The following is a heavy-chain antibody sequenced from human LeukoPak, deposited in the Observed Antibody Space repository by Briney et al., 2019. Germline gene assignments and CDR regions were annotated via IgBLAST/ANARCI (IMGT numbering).Heavy chain of an antibody. CDR3: ARVGNWNDGWFDP. CDR2: IYYSGST. J-gene: IGHJ5*02. CDR1: GGSISSYY. V-gene: IGHV4-59*01. Sequence: SETLSLTCTVSGGSISSYYWSWIRQPPGKGLEWIGCIYYSGSTNYNPSLKSRVTISVDTSKNQFSLKLSSVTAADTAVYYCARVGNWNDGWFDPWGQGTLVTVSS. D-gene: IGHD1-20*01.